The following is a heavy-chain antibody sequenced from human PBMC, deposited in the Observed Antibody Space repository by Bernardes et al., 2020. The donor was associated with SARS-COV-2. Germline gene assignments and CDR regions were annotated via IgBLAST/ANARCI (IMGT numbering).Heavy chain of an antibody. D-gene: IGHD6-19*01. CDR2: IDPSDSYT. Sequence: GESLKISCKGSGYSFTSYWISWVRQMPGKGLEWMGRIDPSDSYTNYSPSFQGHVTISADKSISTAYLQWSSLKASDTAMYYCARYKNSIGWSEDAFDIWGQGTMVTVSS. CDR1: GYSFTSYW. J-gene: IGHJ3*02. CDR3: ARYKNSIGWSEDAFDI. V-gene: IGHV5-10-1*01.